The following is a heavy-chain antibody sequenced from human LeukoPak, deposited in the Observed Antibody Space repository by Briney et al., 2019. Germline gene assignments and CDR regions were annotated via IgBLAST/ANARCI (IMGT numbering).Heavy chain of an antibody. V-gene: IGHV1-2*04. CDR2: INPNSGGT. J-gene: IGHJ4*02. D-gene: IGHD3-16*02. CDR1: GYTFTSYD. Sequence: ASVKVSCKASGYTFTSYDINWVRQATGQGLEWMGWINPNSGGTNYAQKFQGWVTMTRDTSISTAYMELSRLRSDDTAVYYCARGDYVWGSYRPYYFDYWGQGTLVTVSS. CDR3: ARGDYVWGSYRPYYFDY.